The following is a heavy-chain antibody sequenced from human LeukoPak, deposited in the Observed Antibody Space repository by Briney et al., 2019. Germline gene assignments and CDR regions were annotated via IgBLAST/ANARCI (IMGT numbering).Heavy chain of an antibody. J-gene: IGHJ4*02. Sequence: SETLSLTCTVSGGSISSYYWSWIRQPPGKGLEWIGYIYYSGSTNYNPSLKSRVTISVDTSKNQFSLKLSSVTAADTAVYYCARAPSGVVVPAYFDYWGQGTLVTVSS. V-gene: IGHV4-59*01. CDR1: GGSISSYY. D-gene: IGHD2-2*01. CDR2: IYYSGST. CDR3: ARAPSGVVVPAYFDY.